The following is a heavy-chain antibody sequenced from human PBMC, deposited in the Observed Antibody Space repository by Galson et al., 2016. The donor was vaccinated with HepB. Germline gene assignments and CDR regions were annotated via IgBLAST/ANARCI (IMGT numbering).Heavy chain of an antibody. CDR1: GFTFSTYW. Sequence: SPRLSCAASGFTFSTYWMHWVRQAPGKGLVWLSRVNTDGSGADYADSVKGRFTISRDNSKNTVDLQIHSLRSEDAAVYFCARDFKLGAPDYMDVWGKGTTVTVS. D-gene: IGHD1-26*01. CDR2: VNTDGSGA. J-gene: IGHJ6*03. V-gene: IGHV3-74*01. CDR3: ARDFKLGAPDYMDV.